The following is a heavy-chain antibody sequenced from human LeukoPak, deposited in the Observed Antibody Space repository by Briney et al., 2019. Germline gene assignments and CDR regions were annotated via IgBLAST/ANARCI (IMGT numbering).Heavy chain of an antibody. Sequence: GGSLRLSCAASGFTVSSNYMSWVRQAPGKGLEWVAVISYDGYNEYYADSVKGRFIISRDNSKNTLYLQMNSLRAEDTAVYYCAKDRTPHQHDFWSGSYWGQGTLVTVSS. CDR1: GFTVSSNY. V-gene: IGHV3-30*18. CDR3: AKDRTPHQHDFWSGSY. CDR2: ISYDGYNE. J-gene: IGHJ4*02. D-gene: IGHD3-3*01.